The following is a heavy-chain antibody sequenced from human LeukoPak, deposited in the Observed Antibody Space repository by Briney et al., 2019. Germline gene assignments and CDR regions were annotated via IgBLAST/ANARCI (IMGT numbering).Heavy chain of an antibody. J-gene: IGHJ4*02. D-gene: IGHD6-13*01. Sequence: SETLSLTCAVSGGSFSGYYWSWIRQSPEKGLEWIGEINHSGSTNYNPSLKSRVTISVDTSKNQFSLKLESVTAADTAVYYCASLLLIAAGYDYWGQGTLVTVSS. V-gene: IGHV4-34*01. CDR1: GGSFSGYY. CDR2: INHSGST. CDR3: ASLLLIAAGYDY.